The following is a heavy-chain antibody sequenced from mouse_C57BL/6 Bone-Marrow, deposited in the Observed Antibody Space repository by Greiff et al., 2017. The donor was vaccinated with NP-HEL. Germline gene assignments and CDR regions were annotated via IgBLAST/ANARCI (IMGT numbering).Heavy chain of an antibody. J-gene: IGHJ2*01. CDR3: ARYYYGRGYFDY. Sequence: QVQLQQPGAELVKPGASVKLSCKASGYTFTNYWMHWVKQRPGRGLEWIGRIDPNSGGTTYNEKFKSKATLTVDKPSSPAYMPLSSLPSADSAVSNCARYYYGRGYFDYWGEGTTLTVTS. V-gene: IGHV1-72*01. CDR1: GYTFTNYW. CDR2: IDPNSGGT. D-gene: IGHD1-1*01.